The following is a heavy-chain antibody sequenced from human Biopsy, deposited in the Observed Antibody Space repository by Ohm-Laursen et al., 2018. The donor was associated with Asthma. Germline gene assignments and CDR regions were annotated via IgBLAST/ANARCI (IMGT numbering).Heavy chain of an antibody. CDR3: ARDMGAGPNQPPSGSGSSHLYGMDV. J-gene: IGHJ6*02. Sequence: SLRLPCAASGFSFDDYAMFWVRQAPGKGLEWVSGISWNSGTIGYADSVKGRFTISRDNAKNSLYLQMNSLGPEDTAVYYCARDMGAGPNQPPSGSGSSHLYGMDVWGQGTMVTVSS. V-gene: IGHV3-9*01. D-gene: IGHD3-10*01. CDR1: GFSFDDYA. CDR2: ISWNSGTI.